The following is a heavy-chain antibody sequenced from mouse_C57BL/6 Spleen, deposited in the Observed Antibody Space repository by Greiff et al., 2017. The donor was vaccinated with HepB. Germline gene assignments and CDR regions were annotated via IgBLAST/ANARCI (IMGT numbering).Heavy chain of an antibody. CDR2: ISSGSSTI. J-gene: IGHJ4*01. D-gene: IGHD2-3*01. Sequence: EVQVVESGGGLVKPGGSLKLSCAASGFTFSDYGMHWVRQAPEKGLEWVAYISSGSSTIYYADTVKGRFTISRDNAKNTLFLQMSSLRSEDTAMYYCARRDGYFYAMDYWGQGTSVTVSS. CDR1: GFTFSDYG. V-gene: IGHV5-17*01. CDR3: ARRDGYFYAMDY.